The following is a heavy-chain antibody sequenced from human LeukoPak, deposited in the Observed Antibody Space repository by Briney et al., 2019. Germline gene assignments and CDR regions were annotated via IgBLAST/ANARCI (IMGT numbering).Heavy chain of an antibody. CDR1: GYSFTSYW. D-gene: IGHD4-17*01. Sequence: GESLKISCKGSGYSFTSYWIGWVRQMPGKGLEWMGIIYPGDSDTRYSPSFQGQVTISADKSISTAYLQWSSLKASDTAMYYSASRTPPPNDYGDYGAFDIWGQGTMVTVSS. CDR3: ASRTPPPNDYGDYGAFDI. J-gene: IGHJ3*02. V-gene: IGHV5-51*01. CDR2: IYPGDSDT.